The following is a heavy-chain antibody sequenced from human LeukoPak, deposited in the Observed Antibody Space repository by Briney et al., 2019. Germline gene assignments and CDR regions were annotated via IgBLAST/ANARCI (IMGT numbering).Heavy chain of an antibody. CDR2: INGDGSST. CDR1: GFTFSNDW. J-gene: IGHJ4*02. Sequence: GGSLGLSCAASGFTFSNDWMHWVRQPPGKGLVWVSRINGDGSSTTYADSVKGRFTIPRDNAKNTLYLQMNSLRAEDTAVYYCAGLGYCTSTNCYIDYWGQGTVVTVSS. D-gene: IGHD2-2*02. CDR3: AGLGYCTSTNCYIDY. V-gene: IGHV3-74*01.